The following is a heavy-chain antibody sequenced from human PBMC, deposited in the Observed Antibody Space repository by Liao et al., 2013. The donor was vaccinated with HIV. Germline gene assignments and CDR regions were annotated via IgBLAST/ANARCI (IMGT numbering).Heavy chain of an antibody. J-gene: IGHJ4*02. D-gene: IGHD3-10*01. CDR2: IDYSGST. V-gene: IGHV4-39*07. Sequence: QVQLQESGPGLVKPSQTLSLTCTVSGGSTSSGSYYWVWIRQTPGKGLEWIGAIDYSGSTHYTPSLSSRVAISVDTSKNRFSLRLSPVSAADTAVYYCARDIGEALLGYWGPGTLVTVSS. CDR3: ARDIGEALLGY. CDR1: GGSTSSGSYY.